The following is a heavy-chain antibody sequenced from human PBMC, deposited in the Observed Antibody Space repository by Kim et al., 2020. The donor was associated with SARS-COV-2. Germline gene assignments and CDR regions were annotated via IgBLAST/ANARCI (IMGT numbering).Heavy chain of an antibody. CDR3: ARSRYSGSSIEY. CDR2: MNSDGSST. Sequence: GGSLRLSCAVSGIIFSGYWMHWVRQAPGKGLVWVSRMNSDGSSTSYADSVKGRLTISRDNANNTLYLQMNSLRAEDTAVYYCARSRYSGSSIEYWGQGTLVTVSS. D-gene: IGHD6-6*01. CDR1: GIIFSGYW. V-gene: IGHV3-74*01. J-gene: IGHJ4*02.